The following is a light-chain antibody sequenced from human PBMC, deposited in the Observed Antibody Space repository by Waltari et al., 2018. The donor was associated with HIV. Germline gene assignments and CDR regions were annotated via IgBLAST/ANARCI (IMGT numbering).Light chain of an antibody. CDR2: AAS. CDR3: QQSYSFPHT. J-gene: IGKJ2*01. Sequence: DIQMTQSPSSMSASVGDRVTITCRASQFISTSLAWYQQRPSRAPKRLIFAASRLQSGFPARFSGGGSGTQFTLTINRLQPEDLATYYCQQSYSFPHTFGQGT. V-gene: IGKV1-12*01. CDR1: QFISTS.